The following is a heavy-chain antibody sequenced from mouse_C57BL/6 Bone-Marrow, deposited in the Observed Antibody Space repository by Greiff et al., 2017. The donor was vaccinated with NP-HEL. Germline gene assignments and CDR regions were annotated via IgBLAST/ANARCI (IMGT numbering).Heavy chain of an antibody. CDR2: IDPSDSYT. Sequence: QVQLQQPGAELVRPGTSVKLSCKASGYTFTSYWMHWVKQRPGQGLEWIGVIDPSDSYTNYNQKFKGTATLTVDTSSSTAYMQLSSLTSEDSAVYYCARRRGSSYDAMDYWGQGTSVTVSS. CDR1: GYTFTSYW. CDR3: ARRRGSSYDAMDY. V-gene: IGHV1-59*01. J-gene: IGHJ4*01. D-gene: IGHD1-1*01.